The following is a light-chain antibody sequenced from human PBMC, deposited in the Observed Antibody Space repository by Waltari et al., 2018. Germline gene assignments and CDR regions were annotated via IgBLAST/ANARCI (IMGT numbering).Light chain of an antibody. V-gene: IGKV3-11*01. CDR2: DSS. CDR3: QQREDWPLT. J-gene: IGKJ4*01. CDR1: QSVRFY. Sequence: EIVLTQSPASLSLSPGEGATLSCRASQSVRFYLTWYQHKPGQAPRLLIYDSSIRAACIPARFSGSWSGTVFTLTIASVEPEESSVYYLQQREDWPLTFGGGTKVEIK.